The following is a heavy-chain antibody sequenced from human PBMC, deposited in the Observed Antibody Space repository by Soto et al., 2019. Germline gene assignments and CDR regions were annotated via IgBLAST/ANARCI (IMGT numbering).Heavy chain of an antibody. D-gene: IGHD3-16*01. CDR1: GFTFSSYW. Sequence: EAQLVESGGGLVQPGGSLRVSCAVSGFTFSSYWMSWVRRAPGKGLEWVAKIKQDGSEKDYVDSVKGRFTISRDNAKNSLYLHMNTLRAEDTAVYFCARGGRDADDWFDPWGQGTRVTVSS. CDR3: ARGGRDADDWFDP. CDR2: IKQDGSEK. J-gene: IGHJ5*02. V-gene: IGHV3-7*01.